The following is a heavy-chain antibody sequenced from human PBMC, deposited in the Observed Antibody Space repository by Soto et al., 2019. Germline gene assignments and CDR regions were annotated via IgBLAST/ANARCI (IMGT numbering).Heavy chain of an antibody. D-gene: IGHD3-3*01. J-gene: IGHJ4*02. Sequence: QVHLVESGGGVVQPGGSLRLSCAGSGFTFSDYGMHWVRQAPGKGLEWVAVLWYDGSGEYYTDSVRGRFTISRVNFKNTRNLQMNNLRDEKKGVNYCARDSVRFLEHFSKHYFEYWGQGNRVTVSS. CDR3: ARDSVRFLEHFSKHYFEY. V-gene: IGHV3-33*08. CDR1: GFTFSDYG. CDR2: LWYDGSGE.